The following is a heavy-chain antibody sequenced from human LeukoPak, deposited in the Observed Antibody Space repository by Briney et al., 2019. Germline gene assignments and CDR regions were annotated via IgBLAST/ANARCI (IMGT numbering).Heavy chain of an antibody. CDR2: INPNSGGT. J-gene: IGHJ4*02. Sequence: VASVKVSCKASGYTFTGYYMHWVRQAPGQGLEWMGWINPNSGGTNYAQKFQGRVTMTRDTSISTAYMELSRLRSDDTAVYYCARQARSWIQLWYYFDYWGQGTLVTVSS. CDR1: GYTFTGYY. V-gene: IGHV1-2*02. CDR3: ARQARSWIQLWYYFDY. D-gene: IGHD5-18*01.